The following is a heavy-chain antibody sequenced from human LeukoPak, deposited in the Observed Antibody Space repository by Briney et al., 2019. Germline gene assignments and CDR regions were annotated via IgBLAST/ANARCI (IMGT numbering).Heavy chain of an antibody. CDR3: VRLSEVAAGTGYFDY. J-gene: IGHJ4*02. V-gene: IGHV5-51*01. CDR2: IYPGDSES. D-gene: IGHD6-13*01. Sequence: GESLKISCKGSGYSFTNYWIGWVRQMPGKGLEWMGIIYPGDSESRHSPSFQGQVTISVDKSISTAYLQWSSLKASDTAMYYCVRLSEVAAGTGYFDYWGQGTLVTVS. CDR1: GYSFTNYW.